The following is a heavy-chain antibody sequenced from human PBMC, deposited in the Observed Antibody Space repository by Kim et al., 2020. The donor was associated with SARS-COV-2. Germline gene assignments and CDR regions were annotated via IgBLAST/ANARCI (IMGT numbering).Heavy chain of an antibody. J-gene: IGHJ6*02. D-gene: IGHD6-19*01. V-gene: IGHV3-21*01. CDR2: ISSSSSYI. CDR3: ARDKRNQWLVQDSYYGMDV. CDR1: GFTFSSYS. Sequence: GGSLRLSCAASGFTFSSYSMNWVRQAPGKGLEWVSSISSSSSYIYYADSVKGRFTISRDNAKNSLYLQMNSLRAEDTAVYYCARDKRNQWLVQDSYYGMDVWGQGTTFTVSS.